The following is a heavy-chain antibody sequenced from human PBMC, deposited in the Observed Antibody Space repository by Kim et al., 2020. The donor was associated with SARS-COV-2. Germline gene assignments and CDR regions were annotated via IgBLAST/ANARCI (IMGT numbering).Heavy chain of an antibody. D-gene: IGHD6-13*01. CDR1: GYSISSGYY. V-gene: IGHV4-38-2*02. Sequence: SETLSLTCTVSGYSISSGYYWGWIRQPPGKGLEWIGGMFHSGSTYYNPSLKSRVTISLDTSKNQVSLKLNSVTAADTAVYYCARDGRGSSLGRAFDIWG. J-gene: IGHJ3*02. CDR2: MFHSGST. CDR3: ARDGRGSSLGRAFDI.